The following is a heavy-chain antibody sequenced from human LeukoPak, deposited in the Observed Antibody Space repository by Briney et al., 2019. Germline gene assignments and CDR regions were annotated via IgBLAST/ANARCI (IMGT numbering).Heavy chain of an antibody. D-gene: IGHD2-2*01. Sequence: PSETLSLTCTVSGGSISSYYWSWIRQPAGKGLERIGRIYTSGSTNYNPSLKSRVTMSVDTSKNQFSLKLSSVTAADTAVYYCARDSPIGYCSSTSCYYYYYMDVWGKGTTVTVSS. V-gene: IGHV4-4*07. CDR1: GGSISSYY. CDR3: ARDSPIGYCSSTSCYYYYYMDV. J-gene: IGHJ6*03. CDR2: IYTSGST.